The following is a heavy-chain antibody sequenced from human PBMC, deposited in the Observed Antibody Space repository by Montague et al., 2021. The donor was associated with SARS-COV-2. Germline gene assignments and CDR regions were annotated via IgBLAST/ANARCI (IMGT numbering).Heavy chain of an antibody. CDR1: GDSVSSNSAT. J-gene: IGHJ4*02. V-gene: IGHV6-1*01. Sequence: CAISGDSVSSNSATWNWIRQSPSRGLEWLGRTYYRPMWKSDYARSVKSRIAINPDTSKNQFSLQLSSVTPEDTALYYCVGGIEAAGSYDYWGQGTLVTVSS. CDR2: TYYRPMWKS. D-gene: IGHD6-13*01. CDR3: VGGIEAAGSYDY.